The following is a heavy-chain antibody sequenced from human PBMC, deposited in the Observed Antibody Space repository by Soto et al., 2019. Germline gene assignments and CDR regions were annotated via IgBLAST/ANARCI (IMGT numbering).Heavy chain of an antibody. CDR1: GGSIGSGDYY. CDR2: IYYSGNT. Sequence: SETLSLTCTVSGGSIGSGDYYWSWIRQPPGKGLEWIGYIYYSGNTYYNPSLKSRLTISLDTSKNQFSLNLSSVTAAGTAVYLCDRVPRQLEPTLCFDPWGQGALVTVSP. V-gene: IGHV4-30-4*01. CDR3: DRVPRQLEPTLCFDP. D-gene: IGHD1-1*01. J-gene: IGHJ5*02.